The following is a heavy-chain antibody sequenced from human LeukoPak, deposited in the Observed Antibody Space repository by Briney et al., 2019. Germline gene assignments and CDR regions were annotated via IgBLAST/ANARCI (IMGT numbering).Heavy chain of an antibody. CDR2: IGTAGDT. D-gene: IGHD2-21*01. J-gene: IGHJ6*02. CDR1: GFTFSSYD. Sequence: GGSLRLSCAASGFTFSSYDMHWVRQATGKGLEWVSAIGTAGDTYYPGSVKGRFTISRENAKNALYLQMNSRRAEDTAVYYCARGLLGFYYGMGVWGQGTTVTVSS. V-gene: IGHV3-13*01. CDR3: ARGLLGFYYGMGV.